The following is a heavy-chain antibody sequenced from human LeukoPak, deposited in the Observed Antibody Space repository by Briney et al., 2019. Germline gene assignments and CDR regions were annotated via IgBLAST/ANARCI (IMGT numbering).Heavy chain of an antibody. V-gene: IGHV3-11*05. CDR2: ISSSSSYT. J-gene: IGHJ4*02. CDR1: GFTSSDYY. D-gene: IGHD3-16*01. Sequence: GGSLRLSCAASGFTSSDYYMSWIRQAPRKGLEWVSYISSSSSYTNYADSVKGRFTISRDNAKNSLYLQMNSLRAEDTAVYYCARGGHMITFGGVIEADYWGQGTLVTVSS. CDR3: ARGGHMITFGGVIEADY.